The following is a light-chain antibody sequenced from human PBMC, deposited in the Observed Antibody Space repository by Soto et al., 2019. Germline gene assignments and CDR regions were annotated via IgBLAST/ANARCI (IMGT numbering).Light chain of an antibody. CDR2: GAS. CDR1: QSLAGRY. Sequence: EIVLTQSPGTLSLPPGERATLSCRASQSLAGRYLAWYQQKPGQAPRLLIYGASSRATDIPDRFSGSGSGTDFTLTITRLEPEDYAVYFCQQGYTFGPGTKVDIK. V-gene: IGKV3-20*01. J-gene: IGKJ3*01. CDR3: QQGYT.